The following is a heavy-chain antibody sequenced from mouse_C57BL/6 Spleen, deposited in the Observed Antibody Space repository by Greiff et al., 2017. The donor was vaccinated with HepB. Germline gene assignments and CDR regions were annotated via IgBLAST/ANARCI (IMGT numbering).Heavy chain of an antibody. CDR2: IYPGDGDT. V-gene: IGHV1-82*01. J-gene: IGHJ4*01. D-gene: IGHD1-1*01. CDR1: GYAFSSSW. Sequence: QVQLQQSGPELVKPGASVKISCKASGYAFSSSWMNWVKQRPGKGLEWIGRIYPGDGDTNYNGKFKGKATLTADKSSSTAYMQLSSLTSEDSAVYFCARSYEESEDYAMDYWGQGTSVTVSS. CDR3: ARSYEESEDYAMDY.